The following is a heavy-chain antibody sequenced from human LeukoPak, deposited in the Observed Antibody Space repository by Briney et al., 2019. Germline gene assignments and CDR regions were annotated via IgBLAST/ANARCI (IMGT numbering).Heavy chain of an antibody. V-gene: IGHV4-34*01. CDR3: ARSLYSSSPYYYYYYGMDV. Sequence: SETLSLTCAVYGGSFSGNYWSWIRQPPGKGLEWIGEINHSGSTNYNPSLKSRVTISVDTSKNQFSLKLSSVTAADTAVYYCARSLYSSSPYYYYYYGMDVWGQGTTVTVSS. J-gene: IGHJ6*02. D-gene: IGHD6-6*01. CDR1: GGSFSGNY. CDR2: INHSGST.